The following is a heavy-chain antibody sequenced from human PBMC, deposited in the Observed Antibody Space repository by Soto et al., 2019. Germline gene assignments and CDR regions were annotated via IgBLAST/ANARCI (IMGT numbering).Heavy chain of an antibody. V-gene: IGHV5-51*01. CDR3: PRERAASYGHYGGMDV. CDR2: IYPGDSDT. J-gene: IGHJ6*01. D-gene: IGHD4-17*01. Sequence: AESLITSCKVSGYRFTSYSIVWVRQIPGKGLEWMGTIYPGDSDTRYSPSFQGQVTISADKSISTAYLQWSSLKASDTAMYYCPRERAASYGHYGGMDVCGQGTTVTVSS. CDR1: GYRFTSYS.